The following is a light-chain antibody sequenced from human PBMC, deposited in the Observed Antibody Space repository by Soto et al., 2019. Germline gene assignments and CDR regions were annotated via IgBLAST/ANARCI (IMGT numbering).Light chain of an antibody. Sequence: QSVLTQPPSVSAAPGQKVTISCSGSSSNIENNYVSWYRQLPGTAPKLLIYEDNKRPSGIPDRCSGSKSGTSATLGITGLETWGEADDYCARWDSRLSGGVFGSETKVTV. V-gene: IGLV1-51*02. J-gene: IGLJ1*01. CDR3: ARWDSRLSGGV. CDR2: EDN. CDR1: SSNIENNY.